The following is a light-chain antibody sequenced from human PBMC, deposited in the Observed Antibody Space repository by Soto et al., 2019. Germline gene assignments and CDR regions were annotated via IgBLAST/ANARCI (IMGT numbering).Light chain of an antibody. CDR1: QGISHD. CDR3: QKYNTAPLT. Sequence: DIQMTQSPSSLSASVGDRVTITFRASQGISHDLAWYQQKPGKVPKLLIYAASTLQSGVPSRFSGSGSGTDFTLTISGLHPEDVATYYCQKYNTAPLTFGQGTRLEIK. J-gene: IGKJ5*01. CDR2: AAS. V-gene: IGKV1-27*01.